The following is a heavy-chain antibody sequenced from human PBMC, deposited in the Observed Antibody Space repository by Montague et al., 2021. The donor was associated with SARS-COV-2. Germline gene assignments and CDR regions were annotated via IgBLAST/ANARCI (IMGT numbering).Heavy chain of an antibody. CDR2: INHSGST. Sequence: SETLSLTYAVSSGSFRGYYWSWIRQPPGKGLEWIGEINHSGSTTYNPSLESRVSISVDTSNTQFSLKVTSVTAADTAVYYCARLGAITLVRGITKADFSNYGMDVWGQGTTVTVSS. V-gene: IGHV4-34*01. D-gene: IGHD3-10*01. J-gene: IGHJ6*02. CDR3: ARLGAITLVRGITKADFSNYGMDV. CDR1: SGSFRGYY.